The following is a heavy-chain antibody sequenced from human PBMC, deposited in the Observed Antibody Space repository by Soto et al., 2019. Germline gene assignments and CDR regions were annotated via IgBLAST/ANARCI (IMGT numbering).Heavy chain of an antibody. J-gene: IGHJ6*02. V-gene: IGHV4-59*01. CDR3: ARCMVRGTWERYYGMAV. CDR2: IYYSGST. CDR1: GGSISSYY. D-gene: IGHD3-10*01. Sequence: QVQLQESGPGLVKPSETLSLTCTVSGGSISSYYWSWIRQPPGKGLEGIGYIYYSGSTNYNPSLKSRVTISVDTSKNQFSLKLSSVTAADTAVYYCARCMVRGTWERYYGMAVWGQGTTVTVSS.